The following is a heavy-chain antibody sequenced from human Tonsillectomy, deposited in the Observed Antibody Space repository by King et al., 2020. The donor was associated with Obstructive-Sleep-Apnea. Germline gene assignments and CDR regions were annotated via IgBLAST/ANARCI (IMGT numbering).Heavy chain of an antibody. J-gene: IGHJ3*01. CDR3: ARNMLAPYCGDDCFRADEFDF. CDR2: MNPNSGDT. V-gene: IGHV1-8*01. Sequence: QLQLVQSGAEVKKPGASVQVSCKTSGYTFSNFDINWVRQAAGQGLEWMGWMNPNSGDTGYSQKFQGRVTMTRDTSISTAYMELTSLTSEDTAIYYCARNMLAPYCGDDCFRADEFDFWGQGTVVTVSS. D-gene: IGHD2-21*02. CDR1: GYTFSNFD.